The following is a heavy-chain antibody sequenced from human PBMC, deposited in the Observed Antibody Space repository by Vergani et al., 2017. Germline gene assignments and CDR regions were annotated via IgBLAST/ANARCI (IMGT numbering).Heavy chain of an antibody. Sequence: QVQLVESGGGVVQPGGSLRLSCAASGFTFSSYGMHWVRQAPGKGMEWVAFIRYDGSNKYYADSVKGRFTISRDNSKNTLYLQMNSLRAEDTAVDYCAKDPPWDSSGWYYFDYWGQGTLVTVSS. CDR3: AKDPPWDSSGWYYFDY. CDR2: IRYDGSNK. CDR1: GFTFSSYG. J-gene: IGHJ4*02. V-gene: IGHV3-30*02. D-gene: IGHD6-19*01.